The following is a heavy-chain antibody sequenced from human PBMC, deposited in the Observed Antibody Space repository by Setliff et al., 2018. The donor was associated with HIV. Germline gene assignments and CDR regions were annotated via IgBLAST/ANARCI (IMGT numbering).Heavy chain of an antibody. CDR3: AKPRRYNTYYFDH. CDR2: ISGRGAST. J-gene: IGHJ4*02. CDR1: GFTFREKA. D-gene: IGHD3-3*01. V-gene: IGHV3-23*01. Sequence: PGGSLRLSCVASGFTFREKAMTWVRQPPGKGLEWVSGISGRGASTYYADAARDRFTISRDNSKSTLYLQMNSLKTEDTAVYYCAKPRRYNTYYFDHWGQGTLVTVSS.